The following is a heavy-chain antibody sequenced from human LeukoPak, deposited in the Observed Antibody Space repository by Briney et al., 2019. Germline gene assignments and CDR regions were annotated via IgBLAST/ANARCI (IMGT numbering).Heavy chain of an antibody. CDR1: GGTLSSYA. CDR2: IIPIFVTA. Sequence: SVNLSCKASGGTLSSYAISWVRQAPGQGLEWMGGIIPIFVTASYAQKFQGRATSTADQSTSTAHMELSSLRSEDTAVYYCARVPAAGRYYFDYWGQGNLVTVSS. CDR3: ARVPAAGRYYFDY. J-gene: IGHJ4*02. D-gene: IGHD6-13*01. V-gene: IGHV1-69*13.